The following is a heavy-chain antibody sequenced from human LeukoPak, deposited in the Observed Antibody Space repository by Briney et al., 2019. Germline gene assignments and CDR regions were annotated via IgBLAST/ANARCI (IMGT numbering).Heavy chain of an antibody. CDR2: INGEGTST. D-gene: IGHD5-18*01. CDR1: GFTFSNYW. V-gene: IGHV3-74*01. CDR3: TRGTAIAFFDY. J-gene: IGHJ4*02. Sequence: PGGSLRLSCTASGFTFSNYWMHWVRQTPGKGLVWVARINGEGTSTSYADSVKGRFTISRDNAKNTAYLQMNSLKTEDTAVYYRTRGTAIAFFDYWGQGTLVTVSS.